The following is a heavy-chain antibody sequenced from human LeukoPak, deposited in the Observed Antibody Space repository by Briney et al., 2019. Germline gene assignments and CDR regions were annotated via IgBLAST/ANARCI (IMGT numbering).Heavy chain of an antibody. CDR1: GLTFSIYS. V-gene: IGHV3-21*01. CDR2: ISSSSSYI. D-gene: IGHD6-19*01. J-gene: IGHJ4*02. CDR3: ARVGYSSGWNTYYFDY. Sequence: GGSLRLSCAASGLTFSIYSMNWVRQAPGKGLEWVSSISSSSSYIYYADSVKGRFTISRANAKHSLSLQMNSLRAEDTAVYYCARVGYSSGWNTYYFDYWGQGTLVTVSS.